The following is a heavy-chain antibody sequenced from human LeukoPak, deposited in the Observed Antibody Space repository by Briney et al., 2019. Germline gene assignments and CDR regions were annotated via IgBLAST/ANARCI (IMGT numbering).Heavy chain of an antibody. CDR2: ISYDGSNK. Sequence: GRSLRLSCAASGFTFSSYGMHWVRQAPGKGLEWVAVISYDGSNKYYADSMKGRFTISRDNSKNTLYLQMNSLRAEDTAVYYCAKVNSMVRGVTYYFDYWGQGTLVTVSS. V-gene: IGHV3-30*18. CDR3: AKVNSMVRGVTYYFDY. CDR1: GFTFSSYG. J-gene: IGHJ4*02. D-gene: IGHD3-10*01.